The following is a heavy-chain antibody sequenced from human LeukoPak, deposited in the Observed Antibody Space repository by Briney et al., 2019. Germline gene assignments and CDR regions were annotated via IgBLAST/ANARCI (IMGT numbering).Heavy chain of an antibody. CDR1: GFTFSSYS. CDR3: ASFTSGYSYGGDY. CDR2: ISSSSSYI. J-gene: IGHJ4*02. D-gene: IGHD5-18*01. V-gene: IGHV3-21*01. Sequence: GGSLRLSCAASGFTFSSYSMNWVRQAPGKGLEWVSSISSSSSYIYYADSVKGRFTISRDNAKNSLYLQMNSLRAEDTAVYYCASFTSGYSYGGDYWGQGTLATVSS.